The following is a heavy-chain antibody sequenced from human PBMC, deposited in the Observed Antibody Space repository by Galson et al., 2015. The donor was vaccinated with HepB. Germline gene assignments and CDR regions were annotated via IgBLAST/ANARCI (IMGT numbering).Heavy chain of an antibody. Sequence: ETLSLTCAVHGGSFSGYYWSWIRQPPGKGLEWIGEINHSGSTNYNPSLKSRVTISVDTSKNQFSLKLSSVTAADTAVYYCAGGGRYYDFWSGYYISAFDIWGQGTMVTVSS. CDR3: AGGGRYYDFWSGYYISAFDI. V-gene: IGHV4-34*01. J-gene: IGHJ3*02. CDR1: GGSFSGYY. D-gene: IGHD3-3*01. CDR2: INHSGST.